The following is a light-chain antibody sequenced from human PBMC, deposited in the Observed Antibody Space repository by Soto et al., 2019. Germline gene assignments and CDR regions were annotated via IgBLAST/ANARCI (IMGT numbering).Light chain of an antibody. V-gene: IGLV2-14*01. J-gene: IGLJ1*01. Sequence: QSVLTQPASVSGSPGQSITISCTGTSSDVGGYNYVSWNQQHPGKAPKLIIYEVSNRPSGVSNRFSGSKSGDTASLTISGLHSEDEADYYCSSYTTTNTSVFGTGTKVTL. CDR1: SSDVGGYNY. CDR3: SSYTTTNTSV. CDR2: EVS.